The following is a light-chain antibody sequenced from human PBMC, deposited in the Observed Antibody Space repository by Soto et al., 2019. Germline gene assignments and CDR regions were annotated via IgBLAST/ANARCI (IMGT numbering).Light chain of an antibody. CDR1: GSNIGTHNH. CDR3: SSYSSSNTLV. V-gene: IGLV2-14*03. J-gene: IGLJ1*01. Sequence: QSVLTQPASVSGSPGQSITISCTGTGSNIGTHNHVSWYQQQHRRKPPKLMIHDVSNRPSGVSDRCSGSKTGNTTSLTITGLQAEDEADYYYSSYSSSNTLVFGTGTKVTVL. CDR2: DVS.